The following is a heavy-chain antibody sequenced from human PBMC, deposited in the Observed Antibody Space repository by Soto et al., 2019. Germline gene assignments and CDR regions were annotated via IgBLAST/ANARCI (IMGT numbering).Heavy chain of an antibody. V-gene: IGHV4-4*02. D-gene: IGHD6-19*01. CDR2: IYHSGST. CDR3: ARDGDYSSGWSYPDY. CDR1: GGSISSSNW. Sequence: QVQLQESGPGLVKPSGTLSLTCAVSGGSISSSNWWSWVRQPPGKGLEWIGEIYHSGSTNYNPSLKSRVTISVDKSKNQCSLKRSSVTAADTAVYYCARDGDYSSGWSYPDYWGQGTLVTVSS. J-gene: IGHJ4*02.